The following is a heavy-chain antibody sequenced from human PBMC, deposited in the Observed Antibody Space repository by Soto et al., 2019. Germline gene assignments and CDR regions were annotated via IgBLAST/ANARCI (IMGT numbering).Heavy chain of an antibody. CDR3: TTDPVAGRSHMRCDYYYYGMDV. V-gene: IGHV3-15*01. D-gene: IGHD6-19*01. J-gene: IGHJ6*02. CDR1: GFTFSNAW. Sequence: PRLSCAASGFTFSNAWMSWVRQAPGKGLEWVGRIKSKTDGGTTDYAAPVKGRFTISRDDSKNTLYLQMNSLKTEDTAVYYCTTDPVAGRSHMRCDYYYYGMDVWGQWSTLTVS. CDR2: IKSKTDGGTT.